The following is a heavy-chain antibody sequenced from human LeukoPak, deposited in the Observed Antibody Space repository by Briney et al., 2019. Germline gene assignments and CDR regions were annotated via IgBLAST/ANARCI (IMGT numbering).Heavy chain of an antibody. CDR3: ATHCTSASCYAY. CDR1: GFTFSNYA. CDR2: ISGSGIST. Sequence: PGGSLRLSCTGSGFTFSNYALSWLRQAPGRGLEWVSAISGSGISTYYADSVRGRFTISRDNSKNTLYLQMSSLRPEDTALYYCATHCTSASCYAYWGQGTLVTVSS. V-gene: IGHV3-23*01. D-gene: IGHD2-2*01. J-gene: IGHJ4*02.